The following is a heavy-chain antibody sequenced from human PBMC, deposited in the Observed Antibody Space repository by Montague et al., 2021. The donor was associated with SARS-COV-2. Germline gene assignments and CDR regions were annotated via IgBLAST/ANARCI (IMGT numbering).Heavy chain of an antibody. CDR1: GGSNNTPNHY. Sequence: SETLSLTCTVSGGSNNTPNHYWGWIRQPPGKGLEWVGSMSYSGSSYYNPSLRRRLTISVDTSKNQFSLRLSSVTAADTAVYCCARLLAATGHFDFWGQGTLVTVSS. CDR2: MSYSGSS. J-gene: IGHJ4*02. V-gene: IGHV4-39*01. CDR3: ARLLAATGHFDF. D-gene: IGHD6-13*01.